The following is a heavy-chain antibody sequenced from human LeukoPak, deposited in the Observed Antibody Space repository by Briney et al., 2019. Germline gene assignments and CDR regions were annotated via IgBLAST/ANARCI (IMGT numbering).Heavy chain of an antibody. V-gene: IGHV4-31*03. CDR3: AREARPYGDFDY. J-gene: IGHJ4*02. D-gene: IGHD4-17*01. CDR2: IYDSGTI. Sequence: SETLSLTCTASLASISSGGYYWSWIRQFPGTGLEWIGYIYDSGTIYSNPSLKSRLTLSVDTSKNQLSLRLTSVTAADTAVYYCAREARPYGDFDYWGQGTLVTVSS. CDR1: LASISSGGYY.